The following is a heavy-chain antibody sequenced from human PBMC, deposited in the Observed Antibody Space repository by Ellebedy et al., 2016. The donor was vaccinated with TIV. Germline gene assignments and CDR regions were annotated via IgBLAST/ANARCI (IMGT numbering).Heavy chain of an antibody. CDR2: INQDGSEK. V-gene: IGHV3-7*01. CDR3: ARDIGYPSGDFDY. Sequence: GESLKISCAASGFTFTSYAMNWVRQAPGEGLEWVADINQDGSEKNYVDSVKGRFTVSRDNSKNTLYLQMNSLRAEDTAVYYCARDIGYPSGDFDYWGQGTLVTVSS. J-gene: IGHJ4*02. D-gene: IGHD1-26*01. CDR1: GFTFTSYA.